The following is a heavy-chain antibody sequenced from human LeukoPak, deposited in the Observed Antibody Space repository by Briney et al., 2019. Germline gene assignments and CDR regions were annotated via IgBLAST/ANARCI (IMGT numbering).Heavy chain of an antibody. CDR1: GFTFSSYW. CDR2: IKQDGSEK. D-gene: IGHD1-7*01. V-gene: IGHV3-7*01. CDR3: ASKNYGDYYYYYYMDV. Sequence: GGSLRLSCAASGFTFSSYWMSWVRQAPGKGLEWVANIKQDGSEKYYVDSVKGRFTISRDNAKNSLYLQMNSLRAEDTAVYYCASKNYGDYYYYYYMDVWGKGTTVTVSS. J-gene: IGHJ6*03.